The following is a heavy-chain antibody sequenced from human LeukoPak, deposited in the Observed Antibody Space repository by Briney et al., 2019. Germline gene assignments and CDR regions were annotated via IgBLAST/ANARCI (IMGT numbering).Heavy chain of an antibody. CDR2: ISSSSSYI. CDR1: GFTFSSYS. CDR3: ARDEEVATMEESYYFDY. Sequence: GGSLRLSCAASGFTFSSYSMNWVRQAPGKGLEWVSSISSSSSYIYYADSVKGRFTISRENAKNSLYLQMNSLRAEDTAVYYCARDEEVATMEESYYFDYWGQGTLVTVSS. J-gene: IGHJ4*02. D-gene: IGHD5-12*01. V-gene: IGHV3-21*01.